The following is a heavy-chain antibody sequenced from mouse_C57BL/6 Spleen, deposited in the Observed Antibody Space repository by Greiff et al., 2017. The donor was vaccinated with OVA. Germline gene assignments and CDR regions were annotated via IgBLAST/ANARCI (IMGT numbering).Heavy chain of an antibody. J-gene: IGHJ2*01. CDR1: GYTFTGYW. V-gene: IGHV1-84*01. CDR3: ERGGDWDGYDY. D-gene: IGHD4-1*01. Sequence: QVQLQQSGPELMKPGASVKISCKASGYTFTGYWINWVKQRPGQGLEWIGWIYPGSGNTNYNEKFKGKATLTADTSSSTAYMQLSSLTSEDSAVDCGERGGDWDGYDYWGQGTTLTVSA. CDR2: IYPGSGNT.